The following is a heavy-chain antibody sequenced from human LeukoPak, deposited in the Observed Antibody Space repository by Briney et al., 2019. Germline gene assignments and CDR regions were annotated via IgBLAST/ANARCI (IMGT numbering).Heavy chain of an antibody. CDR3: ARDGLSSGYYLNDY. D-gene: IGHD3-22*01. J-gene: IGHJ4*02. V-gene: IGHV1-8*01. CDR1: GYTFTSYD. CDR2: MNPNSGNT. Sequence: ASVKVSCKASGYTFTSYDINWVRQATGQGLEWMGWMNPNSGNTGYAQKFQGRVTMTRNTSISTAYMELRSLRSDDTAVYYCARDGLSSGYYLNDYWGQGTLVTVSS.